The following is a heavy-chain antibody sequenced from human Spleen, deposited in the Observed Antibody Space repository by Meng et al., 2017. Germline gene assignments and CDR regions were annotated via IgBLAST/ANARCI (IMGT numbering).Heavy chain of an antibody. CDR2: INHSGST. CDR3: ARGPTTMAHDFDY. D-gene: IGHD4-11*01. Sequence: QVRLPPWDAGRLKPPETLSLSCAVSGGSFSNFYWSWIRQPTGKGLEWIGEINHSGSTNYNPSLESRATISVDTSQNNLSLKLSSVTAADSAVYYCARGPTTMAHDFDYWGQGTLVTVSS. V-gene: IGHV4-34*01. CDR1: GGSFSNFY. J-gene: IGHJ4*02.